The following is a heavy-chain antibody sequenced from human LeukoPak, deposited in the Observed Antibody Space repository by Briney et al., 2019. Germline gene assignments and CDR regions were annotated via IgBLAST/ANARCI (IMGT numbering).Heavy chain of an antibody. V-gene: IGHV5-51*01. CDR2: IYPGDSDT. J-gene: IGHJ4*02. D-gene: IGHD6-13*01. CDR3: ARRGPVAAAGYYFDY. CDR1: GYSFTTYW. Sequence: GESLKISCKGSGYSFTTYWIGWVRQMPGKGLEWMGIIYPGDSDTRYSPSLQGQVTISADKSSSTAYLQWSSLKASDTAMYYCARRGPVAAAGYYFDYWGQGTLVTVSS.